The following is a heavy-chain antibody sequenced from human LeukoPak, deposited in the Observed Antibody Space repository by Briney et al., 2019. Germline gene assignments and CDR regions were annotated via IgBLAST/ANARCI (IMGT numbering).Heavy chain of an antibody. Sequence: PSETLSLTCTVSGGSISSYYWSWIRQPAGKGLEWIGRIYSTGSTNYNPSLKSRVTMSVDTSKNQFSLRLRSVTAADTAVYYCARQIASAGAAGFDFWGQGTLVTVSS. V-gene: IGHV4-4*07. CDR2: IYSTGST. CDR1: GGSISSYY. J-gene: IGHJ4*02. CDR3: ARQIASAGAAGFDF. D-gene: IGHD6-13*01.